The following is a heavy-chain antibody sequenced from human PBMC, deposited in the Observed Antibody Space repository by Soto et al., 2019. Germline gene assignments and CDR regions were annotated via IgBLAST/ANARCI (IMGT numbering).Heavy chain of an antibody. Sequence: QVHLVQSGVEVKTPGASGKVSCQASGYTFFTSDISWVRPAPGQGLEWMGWISTYSGDTKYAQKFQGRVTMTTDTSMTTAYLELRSVRSDDTDVYYCARHHGPTTSENWFDPWGQGTLVTVSS. V-gene: IGHV1-18*01. CDR2: ISTYSGDT. CDR3: ARHHGPTTSENWFDP. D-gene: IGHD5-12*01. CDR1: GYTFFTSD. J-gene: IGHJ5*02.